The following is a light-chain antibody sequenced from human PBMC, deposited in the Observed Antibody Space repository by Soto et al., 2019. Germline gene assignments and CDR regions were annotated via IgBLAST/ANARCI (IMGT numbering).Light chain of an antibody. V-gene: IGKV3-11*01. CDR2: DAS. J-gene: IGKJ5*01. CDR3: QQRSNWIT. Sequence: EIVLTQSPATLSLSPGGRATLSCRASQSVSSYLAWYQQKPGQAPRLPIYDASNRATGIPARFSGSGSGTDFTLTISSLEPEDFAVYYCQQRSNWITFGQGTRLEI. CDR1: QSVSSY.